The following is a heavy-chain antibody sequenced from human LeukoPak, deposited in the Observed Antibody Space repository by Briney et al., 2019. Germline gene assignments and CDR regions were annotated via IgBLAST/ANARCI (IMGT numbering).Heavy chain of an antibody. Sequence: ASVKVSCKASGGTFSSYAISWVRQAPGQGLEWMGGIIPIFGTANYAQKFQGRVTITTDESTSTAYMELSSLRSEDTAVYYCARAEWELLRLDYWGQGTLVNVSS. CDR1: GGTFSSYA. CDR2: IIPIFGTA. D-gene: IGHD1-26*01. V-gene: IGHV1-69*05. J-gene: IGHJ4*02. CDR3: ARAEWELLRLDY.